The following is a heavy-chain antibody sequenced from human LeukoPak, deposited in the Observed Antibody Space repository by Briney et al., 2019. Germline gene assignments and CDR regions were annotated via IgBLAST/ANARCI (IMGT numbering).Heavy chain of an antibody. V-gene: IGHV3-53*01. CDR1: GFTFTNYA. D-gene: IGHD1-26*01. CDR2: IYSGDST. CDR3: ARDYSGSYRGGY. J-gene: IGHJ4*02. Sequence: GGSLRLSCAASGFTFTNYAMSWVRQTPGKGLEWVSVIYSGDSTYYADSVKGRFTISRDNSKNTLYLQINSLRAEDTAVYYCARDYSGSYRGGYWGQGTLVTVSS.